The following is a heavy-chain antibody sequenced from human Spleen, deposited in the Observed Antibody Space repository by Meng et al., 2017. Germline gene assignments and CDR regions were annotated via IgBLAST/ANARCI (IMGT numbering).Heavy chain of an antibody. Sequence: VQVGDAGGGLVQPGGSLRLFWAASGFTFSSYGMQWVRQAPGKGLEWVAVIWYDGSNKYYADSVKGRFTISRDNSKNTLYLQMNSLRAEDTAVYYCARDSSGYDWNYFDYWGQGTLVTVSS. CDR2: IWYDGSNK. J-gene: IGHJ4*02. V-gene: IGHV3-33*01. CDR1: GFTFSSYG. CDR3: ARDSSGYDWNYFDY. D-gene: IGHD5-12*01.